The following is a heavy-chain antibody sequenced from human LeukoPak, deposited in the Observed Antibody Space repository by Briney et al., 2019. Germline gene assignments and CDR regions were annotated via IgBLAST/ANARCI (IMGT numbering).Heavy chain of an antibody. Sequence: PGGSLRLSCAASGFIFNKAWMNWVRQARGKGPEWVGRIKSKNDGGTADYGSPVKGRFTISRDDSKNTLYLQMNSLISDDTAIYYCTPVMVEDRGFWGQGTLVTVSS. CDR1: GFIFNKAW. D-gene: IGHD2-15*01. V-gene: IGHV3-15*01. CDR3: TPVMVEDRGF. J-gene: IGHJ4*02. CDR2: IKSKNDGGTA.